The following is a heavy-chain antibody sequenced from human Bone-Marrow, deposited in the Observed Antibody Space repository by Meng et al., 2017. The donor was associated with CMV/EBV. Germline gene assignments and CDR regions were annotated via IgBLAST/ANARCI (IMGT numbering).Heavy chain of an antibody. J-gene: IGHJ5*02. CDR3: AKGIDYDFWSVKNWFDP. Sequence: FTFSSYAMSWVRQAPGKGREWVSAISGSGGSTYYADSVKGRFTISRDNSKNTLYLQMNSLRAEDTAVYYCAKGIDYDFWSVKNWFDPWGQGTLVTVSS. CDR1: FTFSSYA. CDR2: ISGSGGST. D-gene: IGHD3-3*01. V-gene: IGHV3-23*01.